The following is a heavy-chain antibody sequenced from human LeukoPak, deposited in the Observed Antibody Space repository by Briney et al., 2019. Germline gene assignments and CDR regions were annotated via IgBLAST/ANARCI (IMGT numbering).Heavy chain of an antibody. D-gene: IGHD6-19*01. CDR1: GFTFSSYS. Sequence: GGSLRLSCAASGFTFSSYSMNWVRQAPGKGLEWVSSISSSSSYIYYADSVKGRFTISRDNAKNSLYLQMNSLRAEDTALYYCAKHHSSGWYTDWFDPWGQGALVTVSS. V-gene: IGHV3-21*04. J-gene: IGHJ5*02. CDR2: ISSSSSYI. CDR3: AKHHSSGWYTDWFDP.